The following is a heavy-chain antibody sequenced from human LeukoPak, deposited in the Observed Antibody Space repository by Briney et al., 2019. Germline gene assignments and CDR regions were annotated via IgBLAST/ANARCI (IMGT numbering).Heavy chain of an antibody. CDR1: GYTFTSYA. D-gene: IGHD3-16*01. J-gene: IGHJ6*04. CDR2: INAGNGNT. V-gene: IGHV1-3*01. Sequence: ASVKVSCKASGYTFTSYAMHWVRQAPGPRLEWMGWINAGNGNTKYSQKFQGRVTITRDTSASTAYMELSSLRSEDTAVYYCARVGLRYYYYGMDVWGKGTTVTVSS. CDR3: ARVGLRYYYYGMDV.